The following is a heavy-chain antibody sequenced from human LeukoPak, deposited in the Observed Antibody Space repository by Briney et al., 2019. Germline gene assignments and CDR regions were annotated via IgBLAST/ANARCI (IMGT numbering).Heavy chain of an antibody. D-gene: IGHD2-2*01. V-gene: IGHV3-23*01. J-gene: IGHJ4*02. CDR2: ISGSGGTT. CDR3: AKSRCSTTSCPFDN. CDR1: GLTFSSYD. Sequence: GGSLRLSCAASGLTFSSYDMSWVRLAPGKGLEGVSAISGSGGTTYNADSVKDCFTISRDNSENTLYLQMSSLRVEDTAIYYCAKSRCSTTSCPFDNWGQGTLVTVSS.